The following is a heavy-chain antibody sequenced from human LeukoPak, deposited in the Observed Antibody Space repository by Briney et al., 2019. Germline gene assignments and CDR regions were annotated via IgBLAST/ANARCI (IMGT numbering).Heavy chain of an antibody. D-gene: IGHD5-18*01. CDR1: GFTFSSYS. J-gene: IGHJ4*02. CDR2: ISSSSSYI. Sequence: GGSLRLSCAASGFTFSSYSMNWVRQAPGKGLEWVSSISSSSSYIYYADSVKGRFTISRDNSKDTLSLQMNSLRAEDTAVYYCAKEIAQGYTFGSIEQDYWGQGTLVTVSS. CDR3: AKEIAQGYTFGSIEQDY. V-gene: IGHV3-21*04.